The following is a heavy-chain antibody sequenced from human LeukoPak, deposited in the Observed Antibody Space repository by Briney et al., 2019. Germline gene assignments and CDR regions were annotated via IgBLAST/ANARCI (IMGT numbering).Heavy chain of an antibody. Sequence: SETLSLTFTVSGGSISSYYWSWIRQPPGKGLEWIGYIYYSGSTNYNPSLKSRVTISVDTSKNQFSLKLSSVTAADTAVYYCATAKQCPGPRYFDYWGQGTLVTVSS. CDR3: ATAKQCPGPRYFDY. D-gene: IGHD6-19*01. V-gene: IGHV4-59*12. CDR2: IYYSGST. J-gene: IGHJ4*02. CDR1: GGSISSYY.